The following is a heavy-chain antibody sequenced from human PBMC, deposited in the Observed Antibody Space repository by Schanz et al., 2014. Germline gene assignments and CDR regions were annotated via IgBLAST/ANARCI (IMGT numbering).Heavy chain of an antibody. V-gene: IGHV1-2*06. CDR3: ARDRGLMTMVQGGVRTTGLDV. CDR2: FT. J-gene: IGHJ6*02. CDR1: GYNFNRHD. Sequence: QVQLVQSGPEVKKPGASVRLSCKASGYNFNRHDISWVRQAPGQGLEWMGRFTHISQKFQGRVTMTRDTSSTTAYMELNSLRSDDTAVYYCARDRGLMTMVQGGVRTTGLDVWGPGTTVIVSS. D-gene: IGHD3-10*01.